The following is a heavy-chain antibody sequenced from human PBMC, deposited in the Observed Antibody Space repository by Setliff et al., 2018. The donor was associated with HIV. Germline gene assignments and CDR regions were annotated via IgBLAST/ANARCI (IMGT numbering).Heavy chain of an antibody. V-gene: IGHV4-39*02. CDR1: GGSISSGVYY. D-gene: IGHD2-21*01. J-gene: IGHJ4*02. CDR2: IHYSGST. CDR3: AREDSDGYVDI. Sequence: SETLSLTCTVSGGSISSGVYYWGWIRQPPGKGLEWIGSIHYSGSTYYNPSLKSRVTISVATSKKHFSLKLTSVTAADTAMYYCAREDSDGYVDIWGQGTLVTVSS.